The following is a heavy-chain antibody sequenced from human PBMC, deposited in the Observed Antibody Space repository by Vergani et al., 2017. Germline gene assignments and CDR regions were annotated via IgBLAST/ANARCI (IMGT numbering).Heavy chain of an antibody. Sequence: QVQLQESGPGLVKPSQTLSLTCTVPGGSISSGGYYWSWIRQHPGKGLEWIGYIYYSGSNYYNPSLKSRVTISVETSKNQFSLKMSSVTAADTAVYYCAREVRFWSGYIPVNYYYYMDVWGKGTTVTVSS. J-gene: IGHJ6*03. CDR3: AREVRFWSGYIPVNYYYYMDV. CDR2: IYYSGSN. V-gene: IGHV4-31*03. CDR1: GGSISSGGYY. D-gene: IGHD3-3*01.